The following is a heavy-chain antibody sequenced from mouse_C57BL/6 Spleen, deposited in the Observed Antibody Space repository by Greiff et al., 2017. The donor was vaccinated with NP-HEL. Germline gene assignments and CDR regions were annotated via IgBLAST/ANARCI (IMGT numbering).Heavy chain of an antibody. CDR2: INPSSGYT. CDR1: GYTFTSYW. Sequence: VQLQESGAELAKPGASVKLSCTASGYTFTSYWMHWVKQRPGQGLEWIGYINPSSGYTKYNQKFKDKATLTADKSSITAYMQLSSVTYEGSAVYYHAGDDCSGFADWGQVVLVTVSA. V-gene: IGHV1-7*01. D-gene: IGHD2-4*01. J-gene: IGHJ3*01. CDR3: AGDDCSGFAD.